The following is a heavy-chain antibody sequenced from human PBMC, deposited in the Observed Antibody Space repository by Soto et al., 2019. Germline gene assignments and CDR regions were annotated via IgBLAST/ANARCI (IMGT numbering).Heavy chain of an antibody. Sequence: GGSLRLSCAASGFTFSSYWMSWVRQAPGKGLEWVANIKQDGSEKYYVDSVKGRFTISRDNSKNTLFLQMNSLRAEDTAIYYCAKKVNSGSGSQYFDYFGQGTLVTVSS. CDR2: IKQDGSEK. D-gene: IGHD3-10*01. V-gene: IGHV3-7*03. CDR1: GFTFSSYW. CDR3: AKKVNSGSGSQYFDY. J-gene: IGHJ4*02.